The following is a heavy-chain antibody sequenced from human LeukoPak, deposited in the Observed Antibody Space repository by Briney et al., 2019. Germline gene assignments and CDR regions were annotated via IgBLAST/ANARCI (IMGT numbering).Heavy chain of an antibody. V-gene: IGHV3-7*03. CDR3: ARDGRPLDY. CDR2: IKQDGGEK. Sequence: TGGSLRLSCADSGITFSSYWTSWVRQAPGKGLEWVANIKQDGGEKYYVDSVKGRFTISRDNAKNSLYLQMNNLRVEDTAVYYCARDGRPLDYWGQGTLVTVSS. CDR1: GITFSSYW. J-gene: IGHJ4*02.